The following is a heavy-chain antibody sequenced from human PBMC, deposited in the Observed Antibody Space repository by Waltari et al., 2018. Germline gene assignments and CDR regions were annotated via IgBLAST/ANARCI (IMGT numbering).Heavy chain of an antibody. V-gene: IGHV3-30*02. CDR1: GFTFSSYG. CDR2: IRYDGSNK. D-gene: IGHD3-22*01. J-gene: IGHJ4*02. Sequence: QVQLVESGGGVVQPGGSLRLSCAASGFTFSSYGMHWVRQAPGKGRGWVAFIRYDGSNKYYADAVKGRFTISRDNSKNTLYLQMNSLRAEDTAVYYCAKDSDPVYYYDSSGYSYFDYWGQGTLVTVSS. CDR3: AKDSDPVYYYDSSGYSYFDY.